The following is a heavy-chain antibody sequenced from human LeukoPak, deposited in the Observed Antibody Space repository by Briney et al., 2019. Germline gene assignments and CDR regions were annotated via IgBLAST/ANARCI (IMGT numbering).Heavy chain of an antibody. D-gene: IGHD3-22*01. V-gene: IGHV3-30*04. Sequence: GGSLRLSCAASGFTFSNYAMHWVRQAPGKGLEWVAVISSDGSKKSHADSVKGRFTISRDNAKNSLYLQMNSLRAEDTALYYCASETYYYDSSGYYPYLDYWGQGTLVTVSS. CDR3: ASETYYYDSSGYYPYLDY. J-gene: IGHJ4*02. CDR1: GFTFSNYA. CDR2: ISSDGSKK.